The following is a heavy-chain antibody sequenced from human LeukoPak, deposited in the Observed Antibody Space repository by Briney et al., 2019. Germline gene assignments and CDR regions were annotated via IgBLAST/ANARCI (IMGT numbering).Heavy chain of an antibody. D-gene: IGHD5-24*01. CDR2: MFSSGSS. V-gene: IGHV4-4*07. CDR1: GGSISSYY. J-gene: IGHJ4*02. Sequence: PSETLSLTCTVSGGSISSYYWSWIRQPAGKGLQWIGRMFSSGSSNYNPSLKSRVTMSIDTSKNLFSLNVSSVTAADTAIYYCAREMATARGLDFWGQGTLVTVSS. CDR3: AREMATARGLDF.